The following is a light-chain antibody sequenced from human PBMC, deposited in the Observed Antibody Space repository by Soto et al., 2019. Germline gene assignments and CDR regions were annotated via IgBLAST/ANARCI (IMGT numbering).Light chain of an antibody. Sequence: DIVLTQSPGTLSLSPGERATLSCRASQSITSNFLAWYQQKPGQAPRLLIYGASSRATGIPDRFSGSGSERDFTLTINRLEPEDFAVYFCQQYGRSPLMYTFGQGTKVDIK. CDR1: QSITSNF. CDR3: QQYGRSPLMYT. J-gene: IGKJ2*01. CDR2: GAS. V-gene: IGKV3-20*01.